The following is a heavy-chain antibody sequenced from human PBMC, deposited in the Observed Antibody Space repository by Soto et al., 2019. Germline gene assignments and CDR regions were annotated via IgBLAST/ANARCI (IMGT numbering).Heavy chain of an antibody. V-gene: IGHV1-46*01. CDR2: INPSGGST. D-gene: IGHD2-21*02. CDR3: ARAHQRSSAYCGGDCYSGSYFDY. CDR1: GYTFTGHY. J-gene: IGHJ4*02. Sequence: ASVKVSCKASGYTFTGHYIYWIRQAPGQGLEWMGIINPSGGSTSYAQKFQGRVTMTRDTSTSTVYMELSSLRSEDTAVYYCARAHQRSSAYCGGDCYSGSYFDYWGQGTLITVSS.